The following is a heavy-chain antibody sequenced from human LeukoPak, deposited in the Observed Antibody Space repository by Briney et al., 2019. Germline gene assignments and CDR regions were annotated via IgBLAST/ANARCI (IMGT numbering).Heavy chain of an antibody. V-gene: IGHV3-33*08. CDR1: GFTFDDYA. Sequence: PGGSLRLSCAASGFTFDDYAMHWVRQAPGKGLEWVAVIWYDGSNKYYADSVKGRFTISRDNSKNTLYLQMNSLRAEDTAVYYCARGHRPTAYYDFWMGSVGWFDPWGQGTLVTVSS. J-gene: IGHJ5*02. CDR3: ARGHRPTAYYDFWMGSVGWFDP. CDR2: IWYDGSNK. D-gene: IGHD3-3*01.